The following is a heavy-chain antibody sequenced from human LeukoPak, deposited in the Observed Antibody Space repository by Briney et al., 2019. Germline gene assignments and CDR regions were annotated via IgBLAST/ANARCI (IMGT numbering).Heavy chain of an antibody. D-gene: IGHD6-19*01. CDR3: ARHPIAVAGTPYYYYGMDV. CDR1: GGSISSYY. V-gene: IGHV4-59*08. J-gene: IGHJ6*02. Sequence: SETLSLTCTVSGGSISSYYWSWIRQPPGKGLEWIGYIYYSGGTNYNPSLKSRVTISVDTSKNQFSLKLSSVTAADTAVYYCARHPIAVAGTPYYYYGMDVWGQGTTVTVSS. CDR2: IYYSGGT.